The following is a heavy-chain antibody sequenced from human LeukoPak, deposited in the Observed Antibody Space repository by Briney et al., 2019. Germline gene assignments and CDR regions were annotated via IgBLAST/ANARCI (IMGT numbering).Heavy chain of an antibody. CDR3: AREMVQPWGAVYGYDI. CDR1: EFMFSSYS. J-gene: IGHJ3*02. Sequence: GGSLRLSCAASEFMFSSYSMNWVRQAPGKGLEWVSSITGGSSFINYADSVKGRFTISRDNAKNSLYLQMNSLRAEDTAVYYRAREMVQPWGAVYGYDIWGQGTMVTVSS. V-gene: IGHV3-21*01. CDR2: ITGGSSFI. D-gene: IGHD2-8*01.